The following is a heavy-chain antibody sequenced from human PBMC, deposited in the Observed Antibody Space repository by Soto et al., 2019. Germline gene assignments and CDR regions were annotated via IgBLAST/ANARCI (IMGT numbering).Heavy chain of an antibody. J-gene: IGHJ4*02. Sequence: EVQLLESGGGSVQPGGSLRLSCAASGFTFSSYGMTWVRQAPGKGLEWVSGIRGSGGKAYYADSVKGRFTISRDNAKNSLYLQMNSLRAEDTAVYYCARTRQWQQLGPIDYWGQGTLVTVSS. CDR1: GFTFSSYG. CDR3: ARTRQWQQLGPIDY. CDR2: IRGSGGKA. D-gene: IGHD6-13*01. V-gene: IGHV3-23*01.